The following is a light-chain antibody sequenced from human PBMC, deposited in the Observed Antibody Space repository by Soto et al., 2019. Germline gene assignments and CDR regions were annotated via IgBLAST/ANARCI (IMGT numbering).Light chain of an antibody. CDR2: EVS. Sequence: QSALTQPASVSGSPGQSITISCTGTSSDVGGYNYVSWYQQHQGKAPKLMIYEVSNRPLGVSNRFSGSKSGNTASLTISGLQAEDEADYYCTSYTSSSTLDVFGTGTKVTVL. CDR1: SSDVGGYNY. V-gene: IGLV2-14*01. CDR3: TSYTSSSTLDV. J-gene: IGLJ1*01.